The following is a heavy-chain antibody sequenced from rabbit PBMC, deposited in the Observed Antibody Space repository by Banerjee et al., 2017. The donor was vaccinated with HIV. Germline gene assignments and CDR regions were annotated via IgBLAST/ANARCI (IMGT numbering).Heavy chain of an antibody. CDR2: IYTGSSGSA. CDR1: GFSFRSSYW. D-gene: IGHD6-1*01. J-gene: IGHJ4*01. V-gene: IGHV1S45*01. CDR3: ARDYADYIGYGYYFNL. Sequence: QQQLEESGGGLVQPEGSLTLTCTASGFSFRSSYWIFWCRQAPGKGLELIACIYTGSSGSAYYASWAKGRFTISKSSWTAVTFQMTSMTAEDTDAYFCARDYADYIGYGYYFNLGGHGALVTGS.